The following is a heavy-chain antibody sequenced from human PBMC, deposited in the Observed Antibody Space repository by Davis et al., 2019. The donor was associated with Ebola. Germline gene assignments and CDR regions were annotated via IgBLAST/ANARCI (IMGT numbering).Heavy chain of an antibody. J-gene: IGHJ3*02. V-gene: IGHV4-39*07. CDR3: ARALEWLFDAFDI. CDR1: GGSISSSSYY. Sequence: MPSETLSLTCTVSGGSISSSSYYWSWIRQPPGKGLEWIGEINHSGSTNYNPSLKSRVTISVDTSKNQFSLKLSSVTAADTAVYYCARALEWLFDAFDIWGQGTMVTVSS. D-gene: IGHD3-3*01. CDR2: INHSGST.